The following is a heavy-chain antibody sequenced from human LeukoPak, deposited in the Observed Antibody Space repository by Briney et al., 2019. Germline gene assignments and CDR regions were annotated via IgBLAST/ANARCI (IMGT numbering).Heavy chain of an antibody. V-gene: IGHV3-9*01. CDR2: ISWNSGTI. Sequence: GRSLRLSCAASGFTFDDYAMHWVRQAPGKGLEWVSGISWNSGTIGYADSVKGRFTISRDNAKNSLYLQMNSQRVEDTALYYCAKSSNSLYGWYFDLWGRGTLVTVSS. CDR1: GFTFDDYA. J-gene: IGHJ2*01. D-gene: IGHD6-13*01. CDR3: AKSSNSLYGWYFDL.